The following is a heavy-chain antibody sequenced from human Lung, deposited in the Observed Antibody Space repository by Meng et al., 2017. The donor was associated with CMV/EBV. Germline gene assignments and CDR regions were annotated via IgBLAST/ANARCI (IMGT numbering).Heavy chain of an antibody. CDR2: ISANNGNT. CDR3: AGDLASLDA. V-gene: IGHV1-18*01. Sequence: ASVXVSCKASGYTFTSYGMSWVRQAPGQGLEWMGWISANNGNTNYAQKLQGRVTMTTDTSTSTAYMELSSLRSDDTAVYYCAGDLASLDAWRRGTLVTVSS. CDR1: GYTFTSYG. J-gene: IGHJ5*02.